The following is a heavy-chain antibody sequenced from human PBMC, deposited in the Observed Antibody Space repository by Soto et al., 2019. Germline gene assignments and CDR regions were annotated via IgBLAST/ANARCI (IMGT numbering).Heavy chain of an antibody. CDR1: WGTSGSVHY. CDR3: ATHFYGAYVVDR. CDR2: THHSGRT. D-gene: IGHD4-17*01. Sequence: PLQIMSLTRTVAWGTSGSVHYWGWMRQHPGKGLEWIGSTHHSGRTYYSTSLKSRVTISVDTSKNQVSLKLNSVTAADTALYYCATHFYGAYVVDRWGQRTLVTVSS. V-gene: IGHV4-38-2*02. J-gene: IGHJ5*02.